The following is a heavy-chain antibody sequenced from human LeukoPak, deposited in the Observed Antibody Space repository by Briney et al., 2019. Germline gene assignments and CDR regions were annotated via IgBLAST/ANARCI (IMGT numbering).Heavy chain of an antibody. CDR1: GYTFTGYY. CDR2: ISPHNGGT. Sequence: GASVMVSCKAAGYTFTGYYIHWVRQAPGQGLEWMGGISPHNGGTNYAQKFPGRGTMTSDTSISTAYMDLSGLRSDDTAVYYCPRRQGNSLGAFDIWGQGTMITVSS. V-gene: IGHV1-2*02. D-gene: IGHD2-21*01. J-gene: IGHJ3*02. CDR3: PRRQGNSLGAFDI.